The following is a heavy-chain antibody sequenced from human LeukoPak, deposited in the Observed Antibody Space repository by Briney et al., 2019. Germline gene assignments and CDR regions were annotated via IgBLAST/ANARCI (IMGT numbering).Heavy chain of an antibody. CDR3: AREDSGYSGADS. CDR2: ITRSGSYI. J-gene: IGHJ4*02. D-gene: IGHD6-19*01. V-gene: IGHV3-21*01. Sequence: PGGSLRLSCVASGFTFSGFTMNWVRRAPGKGLEWVSSITRSGSYIYYGDSVKGRFTISRDNAKNSPYLQMNSLRVEDTAVYYCAREDSGYSGADSWGQGTLVTVSS. CDR1: GFTFSGFT.